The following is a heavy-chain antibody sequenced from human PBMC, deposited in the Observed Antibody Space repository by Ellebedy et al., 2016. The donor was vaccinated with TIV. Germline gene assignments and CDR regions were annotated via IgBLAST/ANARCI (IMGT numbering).Heavy chain of an antibody. CDR3: ARVYCSGGSCYFDY. J-gene: IGHJ4*02. V-gene: IGHV4-59*01. CDR1: GGSISSYY. CDR2: IYYSGST. D-gene: IGHD2-15*01. Sequence: MPGGSLRLSCTVSGGSISSYYWSWIRQPPGKGLEWIGYIYYSGSTNYNPSLKSRVTISVDTSKNQFSLKLSSVTAADTAVYYCARVYCSGGSCYFDYWGQGTLVTVSS.